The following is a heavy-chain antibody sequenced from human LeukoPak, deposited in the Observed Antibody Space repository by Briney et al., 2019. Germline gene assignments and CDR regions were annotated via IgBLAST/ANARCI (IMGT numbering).Heavy chain of an antibody. J-gene: IGHJ5*02. CDR2: INPDSGNT. Sequence: VASVKVSCKASGYTFTGYYMHWVRQAPGQGLEWMGWINPDSGNTNYAQKFQGRVTMTRDTSISTAYMELSRLRSDDTAVYYCARGSCSSTSCYWRGNWFDPWGQGTLVTVSS. CDR3: ARGSCSSTSCYWRGNWFDP. V-gene: IGHV1-2*02. D-gene: IGHD2-2*01. CDR1: GYTFTGYY.